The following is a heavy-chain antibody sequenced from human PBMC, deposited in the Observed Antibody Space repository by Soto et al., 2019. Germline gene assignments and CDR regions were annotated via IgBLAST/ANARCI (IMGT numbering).Heavy chain of an antibody. J-gene: IGHJ3*02. CDR1: GASITSVAYF. CDR3: AREPLI. V-gene: IGHV4-31*03. CDR2: IYNNGTT. Sequence: QVQLQESGPGLVKPSQTLSLTCTVSGASITSVAYFWTWIRQHPGEGLEWIGYIYNNGTTSYNPSLRIRVTISLDTSKNQFAMRLSSVTAATTAVYYCAREPLIWGQGTMVSVSS.